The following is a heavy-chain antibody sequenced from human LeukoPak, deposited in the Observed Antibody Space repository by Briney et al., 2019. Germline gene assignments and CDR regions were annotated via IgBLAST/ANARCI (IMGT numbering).Heavy chain of an antibody. CDR1: GFTFSSYA. V-gene: IGHV3-23*01. Sequence: QSGGSLRLSCAASGFTFSSYAMSWVRQAPGKGLEWVSAISGSGGSTYYADSVKGRFTISRDNSKNTLYLQMNSLRAEDTAVYYCAKDVTRRDGYNYGDWYFDLWGRGTLVTVSS. D-gene: IGHD5-24*01. CDR3: AKDVTRRDGYNYGDWYFDL. CDR2: ISGSGGST. J-gene: IGHJ2*01.